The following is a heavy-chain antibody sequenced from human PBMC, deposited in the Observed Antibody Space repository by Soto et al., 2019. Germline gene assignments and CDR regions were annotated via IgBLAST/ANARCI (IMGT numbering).Heavy chain of an antibody. CDR2: IFPGDSDT. J-gene: IGHJ3*02. CDR3: AAGYSTGLDAFDI. CDR1: GYNFANFW. Sequence: GASLKISCKGSGYNFANFWIGWVSQMPGKGLEWMGMIFPGDSDTKNSPSLEGQITMSVDKSDSSAYLQWRSLKASDTAIYYCAAGYSTGLDAFDIWGQGTMVTV. V-gene: IGHV5-51*01. D-gene: IGHD2-8*02.